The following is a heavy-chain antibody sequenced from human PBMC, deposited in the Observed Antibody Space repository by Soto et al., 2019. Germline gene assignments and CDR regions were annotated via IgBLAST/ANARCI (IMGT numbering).Heavy chain of an antibody. V-gene: IGHV3-11*01. J-gene: IGHJ6*02. CDR3: ARDGCSSTSCYSGDYYYYYGMDV. CDR2: FSSSGSTI. D-gene: IGHD2-2*01. CDR1: GFTFRDYY. Sequence: GGSLRLSCAASGFTFRDYYMSWIRQAPGKGLEWVSYFSSSGSTIYYADYVKGRFTISRDNAKNSLYLQMNSLKAEDTAVYYCARDGCSSTSCYSGDYYYYYGMDVWGQGTTVTVSS.